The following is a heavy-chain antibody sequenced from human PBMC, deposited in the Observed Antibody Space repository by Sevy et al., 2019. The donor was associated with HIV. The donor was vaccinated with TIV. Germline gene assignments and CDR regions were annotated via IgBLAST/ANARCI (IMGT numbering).Heavy chain of an antibody. CDR1: GFTFSNAW. V-gene: IGHV3-15*01. J-gene: IGHJ4*02. D-gene: IGHD3-9*01. CDR2: IKSKIDGATR. CDR3: ATGLGKSDFDY. Sequence: GGFLRLSCAASGFTFSNAWMSWVRQAPGKGLEWVGRIKSKIDGATRDLAAPVKGRITISRDDSRNTLYLQMNSLKTDIIGVYYCATGLGKSDFDYWGQGTLVTVSS.